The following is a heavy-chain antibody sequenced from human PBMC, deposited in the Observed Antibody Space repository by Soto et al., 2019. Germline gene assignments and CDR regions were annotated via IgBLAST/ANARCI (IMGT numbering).Heavy chain of an antibody. V-gene: IGHV3-23*01. CDR2: ISGSGGST. CDR3: AKGGEGSGGLRTNYYYYMDV. Sequence: GGSLRLSCAASGFTFSSYAMSWVRQAPGKGLEWVSAISGSGGSTYYADSVKGRFTISRDNSKNTLYLQMNSLRAEDTAVYYCAKGGEGSGGLRTNYYYYMDVWGKGTTVTVAS. D-gene: IGHD3-10*01. J-gene: IGHJ6*03. CDR1: GFTFSSYA.